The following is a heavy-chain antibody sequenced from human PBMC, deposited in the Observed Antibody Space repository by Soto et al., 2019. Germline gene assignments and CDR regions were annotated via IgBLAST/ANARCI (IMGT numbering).Heavy chain of an antibody. CDR2: IVVGSGNT. J-gene: IGHJ4*02. CDR3: ASDWAAAGPFDY. D-gene: IGHD6-13*01. CDR1: RLSISGSA. V-gene: IGHV1-58*01. Sequence: KACRLSISGSAVRWLRHARRKRHAWIGWIVVGSGNTNYAQKLQERITITRNMSTNTAYMEQSRLRPEDTAMTYIASDWAAAGPFDYWGQGTLLTVSS.